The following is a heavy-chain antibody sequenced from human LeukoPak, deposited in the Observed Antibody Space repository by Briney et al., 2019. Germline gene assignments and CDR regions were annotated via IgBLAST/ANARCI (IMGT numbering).Heavy chain of an antibody. CDR2: ISGSAAAT. CDR1: GSTFSTYA. Sequence: GGSLRLSCAASGSTFSTYAMSWVRQAPGKGLEWVSAISGSAAATYYADSVKGRFTISRDNSNNVVWLQMNSLRAVDTATYYCAKRERYSSAWATDFDYWGQGTQVAVSS. CDR3: AKRERYSSAWATDFDY. D-gene: IGHD6-19*01. V-gene: IGHV3-23*01. J-gene: IGHJ4*02.